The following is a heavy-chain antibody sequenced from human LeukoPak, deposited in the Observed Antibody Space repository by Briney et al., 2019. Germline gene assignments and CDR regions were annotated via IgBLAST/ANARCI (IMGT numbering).Heavy chain of an antibody. V-gene: IGHV4-34*01. J-gene: IGHJ5*02. CDR2: INHSGST. CDR1: GGSFSGYY. CDR3: ARGGRRDFWGGYGVFWFDP. D-gene: IGHD3-3*01. Sequence: SETLSLTCAVYGGSFSGYYWSWLRQPPGKGLEWIGEINHSGSTNYNPSLKSRVTISVDTSKNQFSLKLSSVTAADTAVYYCARGGRRDFWGGYGVFWFDPCGQGTLVTVSS.